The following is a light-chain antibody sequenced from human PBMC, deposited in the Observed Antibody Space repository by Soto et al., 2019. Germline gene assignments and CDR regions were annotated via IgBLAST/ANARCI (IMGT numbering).Light chain of an antibody. CDR2: QDS. CDR1: KLGDKY. V-gene: IGLV3-1*01. Sequence: SYELTQPPSVSVSPGQTASITCSGDKLGDKYACWYHQKPGQSPVLVIYQDSKRPSGIPERFSGSNSGNTATLTISGTQAMDEADYYCQAWDSSPLFGGGTKLTVL. CDR3: QAWDSSPL. J-gene: IGLJ2*01.